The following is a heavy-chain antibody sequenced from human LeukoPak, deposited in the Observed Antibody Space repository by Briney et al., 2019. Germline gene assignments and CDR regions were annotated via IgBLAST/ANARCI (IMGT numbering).Heavy chain of an antibody. CDR1: GFTFSSYA. V-gene: IGHV3-30*04. CDR2: ISYDGSNK. CDR3: ARDWPYYYDSSRARGGAFDI. Sequence: PGGSLRLSCAASGFTFSSYAMHWVRQAPGEGLEWVAVISYDGSNKYYADSVKGRFTISRDNSKNTLYLQMNSLRAEDTAVYYCARDWPYYYDSSRARGGAFDIWGQGTMVTVSS. J-gene: IGHJ3*02. D-gene: IGHD3-22*01.